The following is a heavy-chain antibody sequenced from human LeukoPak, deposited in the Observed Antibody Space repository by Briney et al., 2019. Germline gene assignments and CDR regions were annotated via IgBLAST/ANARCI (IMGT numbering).Heavy chain of an antibody. V-gene: IGHV3-23*01. CDR3: AKAGIGVVGYFDY. J-gene: IGHJ4*02. CDR1: GFTFSSYA. Sequence: GGSLRLSCTASGFTFSSYAMSWVRQAPGKGLEWVSAISGSGGSTYYADSVKGRFTISRDNSKNTLYLQMNSLRDEDTALYYCAKAGIGVVGYFDYWGQGTLVTVSS. D-gene: IGHD6-19*01. CDR2: ISGSGGST.